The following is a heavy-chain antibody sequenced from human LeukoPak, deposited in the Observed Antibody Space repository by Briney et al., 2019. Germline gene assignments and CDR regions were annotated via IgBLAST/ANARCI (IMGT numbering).Heavy chain of an antibody. CDR1: GGSISTSRYY. D-gene: IGHD3-3*01. CDR3: ARLGVTILY. V-gene: IGHV4-39*01. Sequence: SETLSLTCTVSGGSISTSRYYWGWIRPPPGTGLEWIGSVSYSGSTYYTPSLKTRVTMSVDTSKNQFSLKLSSVTTADTAVYYCARLGVTILYWGQGTLVTVSS. J-gene: IGHJ4*02. CDR2: VSYSGST.